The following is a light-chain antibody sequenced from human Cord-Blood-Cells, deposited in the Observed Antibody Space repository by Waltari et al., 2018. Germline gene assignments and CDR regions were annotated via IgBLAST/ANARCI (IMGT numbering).Light chain of an antibody. CDR1: SSDVGGYNY. CDR2: DVS. CDR3: SSYTSSSTLV. J-gene: IGLJ2*01. Sequence: QSALTQPASVSGSPGQSTTIPCTGTSSDVGGYNYVSWYQQHPGKAPELMIYDVSKRPSGVSNRFSGSKSGNTASLTISGLQAEDEADYYCSSYTSSSTLVFGGGTKLTVL. V-gene: IGLV2-14*01.